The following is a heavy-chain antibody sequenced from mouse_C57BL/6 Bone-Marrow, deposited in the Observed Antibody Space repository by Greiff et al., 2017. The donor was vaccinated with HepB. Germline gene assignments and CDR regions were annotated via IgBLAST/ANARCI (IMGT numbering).Heavy chain of an antibody. D-gene: IGHD1-1*02. Sequence: QVQLKQPGAELVRPGSSVKLSCKASGYTFTSYWMHWVKQRPIQGLEWIGNIDPSDSETHYNQKIKDKATLTVDKSSSTAYMQLSSLTSEDSAVYYGARMRMGSLDYWGQGTTLTVSS. V-gene: IGHV1-52*01. J-gene: IGHJ2*01. CDR3: ARMRMGSLDY. CDR2: IDPSDSET. CDR1: GYTFTSYW.